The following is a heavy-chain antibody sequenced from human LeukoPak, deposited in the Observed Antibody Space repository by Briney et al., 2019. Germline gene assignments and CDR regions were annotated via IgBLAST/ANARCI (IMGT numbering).Heavy chain of an antibody. CDR3: AREAYGDPTSFDY. V-gene: IGHV3-30-3*01. D-gene: IGHD4-17*01. J-gene: IGHJ4*02. Sequence: GGSLRLSCAASGFTFSSYAMHWVRQAPGKGLEWVAVISYDGSNKYYADSVKGRFTISRDNSKNTLYLQMNSLRAEDTAVYYCAREAYGDPTSFDYWGQGTLVTVSS. CDR2: ISYDGSNK. CDR1: GFTFSSYA.